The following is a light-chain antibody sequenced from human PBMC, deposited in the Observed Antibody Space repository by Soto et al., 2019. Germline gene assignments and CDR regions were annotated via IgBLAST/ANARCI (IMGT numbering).Light chain of an antibody. J-gene: IGLJ1*01. CDR3: CSHAGIFTFV. CDR1: SSDVRTYNY. Sequence: QSALTQPRSVSRSPGESVTISCTGTSSDVRTYNYVSWYQQQPDKAPKLVIYDGTERPSGVPDRFSGSKSDNTASLTISGLQAEDEADYYCCSHAGIFTFVFGTGTKVTVL. CDR2: DGT. V-gene: IGLV2-11*01.